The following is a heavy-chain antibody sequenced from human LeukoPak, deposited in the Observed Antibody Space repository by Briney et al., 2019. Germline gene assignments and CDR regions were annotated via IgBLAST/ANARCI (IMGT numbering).Heavy chain of an antibody. CDR3: VRDPDALDY. Sequence: GGSLRLSCIASGFTFSGYSMNWVRQAPGKGLEWVSYIRSSGSPIYYADSVKGRFTISRDNAKNSVYLQMNSLRDEDTAMYYCVRDPDALDYWGQGTLVTVSS. J-gene: IGHJ4*02. V-gene: IGHV3-48*02. CDR2: IRSSGSPI. CDR1: GFTFSGYS.